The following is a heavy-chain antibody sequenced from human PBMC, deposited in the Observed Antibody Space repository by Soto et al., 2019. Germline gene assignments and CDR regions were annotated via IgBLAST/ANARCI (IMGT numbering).Heavy chain of an antibody. D-gene: IGHD2-15*01. J-gene: IGHJ6*02. CDR1: GGSISSSSYY. Sequence: QLQLQESGPGLVKPSETLSLTCTVSGGSISSSSYYWGWIRQPPGKGLEWIGSIFYSGSTYYNPCRKSRVTIAVDTSKNQFSLKPSSVTAADTAVYYCARHLTYCSAGSCYSDFPYYGMDVWGQGTTVTVSS. CDR2: IFYSGST. V-gene: IGHV4-39*01. CDR3: ARHLTYCSAGSCYSDFPYYGMDV.